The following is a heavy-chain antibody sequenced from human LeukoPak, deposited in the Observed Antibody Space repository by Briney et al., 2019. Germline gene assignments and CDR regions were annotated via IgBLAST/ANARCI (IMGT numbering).Heavy chain of an antibody. CDR3: AKTPSPGYCSSTSCYVDY. D-gene: IGHD2-2*03. CDR1: GFTFSSYA. J-gene: IGHJ4*02. V-gene: IGHV3-23*01. Sequence: GGSLRLSCAASGFTFSSYAMSWVRQAPGKGLEWVSAISGSGGSTYYADSVKDRFTISRDNSKNTLYLQMNSLRAEDTAVYCCAKTPSPGYCSSTSCYVDYWGQGTLVTVSS. CDR2: ISGSGGST.